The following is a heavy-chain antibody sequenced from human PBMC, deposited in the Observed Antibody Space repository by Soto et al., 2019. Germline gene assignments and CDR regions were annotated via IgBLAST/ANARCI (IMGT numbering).Heavy chain of an antibody. CDR2: FFYSGKS. J-gene: IGHJ4*02. Sequence: SETLSLTCSVSRGSISTSSSTYYWGWMRQPPGKGLEWIASFFYSGKSFYNPSLKSRVTMSVDTSKNQFSLNLSSVTAADTTVYYGVRRHGVTVDAYYWGQGTLVAVSS. CDR1: RGSISTSSSTYY. D-gene: IGHD2-21*02. CDR3: VRRHGVTVDAYY. V-gene: IGHV4-39*01.